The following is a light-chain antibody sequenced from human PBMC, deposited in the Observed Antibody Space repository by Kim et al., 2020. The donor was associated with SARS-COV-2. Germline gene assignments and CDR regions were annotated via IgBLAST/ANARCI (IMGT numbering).Light chain of an antibody. CDR3: ATWDDSLNGFV. Sequence: GQGVTITCSGTASNIGKNPVNWYQHLPGTAPKFLIYGNYERPSGVPDRFSGSKSGTSASLAISGLQSEDEADYYCATWDDSLNGFVFGTGTKVTVL. CDR2: GNY. V-gene: IGLV1-44*01. J-gene: IGLJ1*01. CDR1: ASNIGKNP.